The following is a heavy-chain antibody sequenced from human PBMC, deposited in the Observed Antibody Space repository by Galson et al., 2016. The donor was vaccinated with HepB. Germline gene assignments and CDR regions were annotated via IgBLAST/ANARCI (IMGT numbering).Heavy chain of an antibody. CDR1: GFTFSSYS. J-gene: IGHJ3*02. V-gene: IGHV3-21*01. Sequence: SLRLSCAASGFTFSSYSMNWVRQAPGKGLEWVSSISSSSSYIYNADSVKGRFTISRDNAKNSLYLQMNSLRAEDTAVYYCARALRYFDWSLTRKANAFDIWGQGTMVTVSS. CDR3: ARALRYFDWSLTRKANAFDI. D-gene: IGHD3-9*01. CDR2: ISSSSSYI.